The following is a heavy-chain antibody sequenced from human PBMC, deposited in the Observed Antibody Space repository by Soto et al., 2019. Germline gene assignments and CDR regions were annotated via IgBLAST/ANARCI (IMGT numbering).Heavy chain of an antibody. CDR1: GGTFSTYT. Sequence: QVQLVQSGAEVRKPGSSVKVSCKASGGTFSTYTIYWVRQAPGQGLEWMGRIIPLFGTAKYAQNFQDRVTITAEESTTTAYMELTALSSEDTAVYYCARRLDDRAEEGFDVWGEGTAVTVSA. D-gene: IGHD6-25*01. CDR2: IIPLFGTA. CDR3: ARRLDDRAEEGFDV. J-gene: IGHJ3*01. V-gene: IGHV1-69*18.